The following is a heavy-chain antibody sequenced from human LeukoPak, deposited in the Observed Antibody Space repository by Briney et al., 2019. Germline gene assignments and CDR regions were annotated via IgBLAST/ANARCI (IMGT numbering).Heavy chain of an antibody. CDR1: GFTFGSYA. Sequence: QSGGSLRLSCAAPGFTFGSYAIYWVRQPQGKGLEWVSGIIGRGGITYFADSVKGRFTISRDNSKNTVYLQINSLRAEDTALYYCAKTTAGYSSGRYPGWPMDYWGQGTLVTVSS. J-gene: IGHJ4*02. CDR2: IIGRGGIT. CDR3: AKTTAGYSSGRYPGWPMDY. V-gene: IGHV3-23*01. D-gene: IGHD6-19*01.